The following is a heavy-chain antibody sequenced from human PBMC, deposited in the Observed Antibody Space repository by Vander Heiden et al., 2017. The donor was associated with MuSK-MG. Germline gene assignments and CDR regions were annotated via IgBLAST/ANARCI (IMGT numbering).Heavy chain of an antibody. CDR2: IYWDDEK. V-gene: IGHV2-5*02. CDR3: VHRPHSPFFDY. J-gene: IGHJ4*02. CDR1: GFSLIPSGEG. Sequence: QITLKESGPTLVKPTQTLTLTCPFSGFSLIPSGEGVSWIRQPPGKALEWLALIYWDDEKRYSPALKSRLTITKDTSKNQVVLTMTNMDPVDTATYYCVHRPHSPFFDYWGQGTLVTVSS.